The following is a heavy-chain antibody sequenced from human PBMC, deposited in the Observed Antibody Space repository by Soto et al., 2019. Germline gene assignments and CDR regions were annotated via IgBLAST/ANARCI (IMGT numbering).Heavy chain of an antibody. CDR1: GFTFSSYA. CDR2: ISYDGGNK. Sequence: QVQLVESGGGVVQPGRSLRLSCAAPGFTFSSYAMHWVRQAPGKGLEWVAVISYDGGNKYYADSVKGRFTISRDNSKNTLYLQMNSLRAEDTAVYYCARDPYYYDSSGYRYYYYYGMDVWGQGTTVTVSS. V-gene: IGHV3-30-3*01. D-gene: IGHD3-22*01. J-gene: IGHJ6*02. CDR3: ARDPYYYDSSGYRYYYYYGMDV.